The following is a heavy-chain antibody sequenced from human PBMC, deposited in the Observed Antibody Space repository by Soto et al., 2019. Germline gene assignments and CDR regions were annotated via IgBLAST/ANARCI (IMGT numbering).Heavy chain of an antibody. CDR2: ISPNGNNQ. J-gene: IGHJ4*02. CDR1: GFSFSVYA. CDR3: ASGAAFYYDTSRY. D-gene: IGHD3-22*01. Sequence: LRLSCAAPGFSFSVYALHWIRQAPGEGLEWVAVISPNGNNQYYADSVKGRFTISRDTSKSTLSLQMTSLRPEDTAVYYCASGAAFYYDTSRYWGQGTLVTVSS. V-gene: IGHV3-30-3*01.